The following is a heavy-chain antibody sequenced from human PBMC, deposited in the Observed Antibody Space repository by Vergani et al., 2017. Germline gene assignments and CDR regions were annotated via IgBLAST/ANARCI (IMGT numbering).Heavy chain of an antibody. Sequence: QVQLQESGPGLVKPSQTLSLTCTVSGGSLNSHNYYWSWIRPPAGTGLEWIWRSHTSGSTNSNPSLKSLVTMSEDTAKNKFSLNLPSVTAADTAVYFCARGSGLGGRCYKPLFDYWGQGILVTVSA. J-gene: IGHJ4*02. CDR2: SHTSGST. CDR3: ARGSGLGGRCYKPLFDY. V-gene: IGHV4-61*02. CDR1: GGSLNSHNYY. D-gene: IGHD2-15*01.